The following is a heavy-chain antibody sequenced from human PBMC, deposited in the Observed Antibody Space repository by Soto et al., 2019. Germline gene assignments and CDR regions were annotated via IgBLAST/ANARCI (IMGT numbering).Heavy chain of an antibody. J-gene: IGHJ5*02. Sequence: ASVKVSCKASGYTFTSYGISWVRQAPGQGLEWMGWISAYNGNTNYAQKLQGRVTMTTDTSTSTAYMELRSLRSDDTAVYYCARVRIVGATNNWFDPWGQGTMVTVYS. CDR3: ARVRIVGATNNWFDP. D-gene: IGHD1-26*01. CDR2: ISAYNGNT. V-gene: IGHV1-18*04. CDR1: GYTFTSYG.